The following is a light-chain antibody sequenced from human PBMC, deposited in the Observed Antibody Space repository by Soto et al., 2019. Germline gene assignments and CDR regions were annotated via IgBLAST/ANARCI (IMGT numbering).Light chain of an antibody. V-gene: IGLV2-14*01. CDR1: SSDVGGYNY. CDR3: TSYTSSSTLDV. Sequence: QSVLTQPASVSGSPGQSITISCTGTSSDVGGYNYVSWYQQHPGKAPKLMIYEVSNRPSGVSNRFSGSKSGHTASLTISGLRSEDEADYFCTSYTSSSTLDVFGTGTKLTVL. CDR2: EVS. J-gene: IGLJ1*01.